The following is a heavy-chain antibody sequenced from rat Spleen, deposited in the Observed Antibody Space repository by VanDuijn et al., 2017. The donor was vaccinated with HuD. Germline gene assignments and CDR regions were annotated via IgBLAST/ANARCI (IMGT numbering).Heavy chain of an antibody. J-gene: IGHJ2*01. D-gene: IGHD5-1*01. CDR1: GFSLTNYH. CDR3: ARDLTGRGYFDY. V-gene: IGHV2-43*01. Sequence: QVQLKESGPGLVQPSQTLSLTCTVSGFSLTNYHVGWVRQSPGKGLEWMGVIWTGGTTAYHSSFNSRLSVSRDISKSQVFLKMKSLQTEDTATYYCARDLTGRGYFDYWGQGVMVTVSS. CDR2: IWTGGTT.